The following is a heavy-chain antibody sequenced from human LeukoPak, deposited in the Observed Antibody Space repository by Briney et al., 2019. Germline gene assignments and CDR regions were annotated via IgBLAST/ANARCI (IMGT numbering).Heavy chain of an antibody. Sequence: GGSLRLSCVVSGLTSTGYSMTWVRQAPGKGLEWVSSISSSSDYIFYADSVKGRFTISRDNSKNTLYLQMNSLRAEDTALYYCAKDSKGYSSGWDLDYWGQGTLVTVSS. V-gene: IGHV3-21*04. D-gene: IGHD6-19*01. CDR2: ISSSSDYI. CDR3: AKDSKGYSSGWDLDY. J-gene: IGHJ4*02. CDR1: GLTSTGYS.